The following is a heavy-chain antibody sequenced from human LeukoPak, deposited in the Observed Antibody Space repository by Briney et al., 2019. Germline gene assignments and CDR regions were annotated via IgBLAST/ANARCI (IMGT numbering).Heavy chain of an antibody. D-gene: IGHD5-24*01. CDR3: ARDGYNPPFDP. J-gene: IGHJ5*02. Sequence: SETLSLTCTVSGGSISSSSYYWGWIRQPPGKGLEWIGSIYYSGSTYYNPSLKSRVTISVDTSKNQFSLKLSPVTAADTAVYYCARDGYNPPFDPWGQGTLVTVSS. V-gene: IGHV4-39*07. CDR1: GGSISSSSYY. CDR2: IYYSGST.